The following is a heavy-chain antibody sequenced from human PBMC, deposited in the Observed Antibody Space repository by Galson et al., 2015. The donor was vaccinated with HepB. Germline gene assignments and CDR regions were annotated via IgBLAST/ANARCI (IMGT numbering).Heavy chain of an antibody. CDR2: ISSTGTTM. V-gene: IGHV3-48*02. CDR1: GFTFSSYT. D-gene: IGHD3-10*01. J-gene: IGHJ2*01. Sequence: SLRLSCAASGFTFSSYTMNWVRQAPGKGLESVSYISSTGTTMYYADSAKGRFTISRDNAQNSLYLQMSSLRDEDTAVYYCARDYFGSGSSSAYWYFDHWGRGAMVTVSS. CDR3: ARDYFGSGSSSAYWYFDH.